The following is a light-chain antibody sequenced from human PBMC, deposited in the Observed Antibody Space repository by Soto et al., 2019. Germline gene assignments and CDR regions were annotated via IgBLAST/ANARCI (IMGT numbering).Light chain of an antibody. Sequence: QSALTQPASVSGSPGQSITISCTGTSSDVGGYDYVSWYQHHPGKAPKLMIYEVSNRPSGVSNRFSGSKSGNTASLTISGLQAEDEADYYCSSYTSNSGWVFGGGTKVTVL. V-gene: IGLV2-14*01. CDR1: SSDVGGYDY. J-gene: IGLJ3*02. CDR3: SSYTSNSGWV. CDR2: EVS.